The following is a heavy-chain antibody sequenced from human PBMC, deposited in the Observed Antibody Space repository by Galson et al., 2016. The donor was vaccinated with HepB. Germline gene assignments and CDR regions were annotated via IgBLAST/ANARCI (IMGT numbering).Heavy chain of an antibody. J-gene: IGHJ3*02. Sequence: ETLSLTCAVHGGSLSGPYWSWIRQAPGKGLEWIGEVNDSGTTKVTPSLKSRATIPVDTSRNQLSLSLSSVTAADTAAYYCAGDCTGGTCKFAGYDAFDIWGQGTTVTVSS. D-gene: IGHD2-8*02. CDR1: GGSLSGPY. CDR3: AGDCTGGTCKFAGYDAFDI. V-gene: IGHV4-34*04. CDR2: VNDSGTT.